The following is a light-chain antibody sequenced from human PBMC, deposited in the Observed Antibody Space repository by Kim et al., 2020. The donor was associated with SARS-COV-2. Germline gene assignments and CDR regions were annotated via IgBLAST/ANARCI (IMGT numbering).Light chain of an antibody. J-gene: IGLJ3*02. CDR3: NSRDSSGDHVV. V-gene: IGLV3-19*01. Sequence: SSELTQEPALSVALGQTVRLTCQGDSLRNYYATWYHQSPAQAPVLLLYWKYNRPPGIPDRFSGSASGNTASLTITGAQAEDEADYYCNSRDSSGDHVVFG. CDR1: SLRNYY. CDR2: WKY.